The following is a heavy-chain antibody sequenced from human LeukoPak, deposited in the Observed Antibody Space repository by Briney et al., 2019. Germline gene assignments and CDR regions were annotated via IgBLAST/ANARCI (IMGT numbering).Heavy chain of an antibody. V-gene: IGHV3-33*08. CDR2: IWYGGSNK. CDR1: GFTFSSYG. Sequence: QSGGSLRLSCAASGFTFSSYGMHWVRQAPGKGLEWVAVIWYGGSNKYYADSVKGRFTISRDNSKNTLYLQMNSLRAEDTAVYYCARDIQQDYYYGMDVWGQGTTVTVSS. CDR3: ARDIQQDYYYGMDV. J-gene: IGHJ6*02. D-gene: IGHD5-18*01.